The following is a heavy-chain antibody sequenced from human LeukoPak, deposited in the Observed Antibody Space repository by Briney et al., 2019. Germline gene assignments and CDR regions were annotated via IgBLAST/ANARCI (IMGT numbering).Heavy chain of an antibody. Sequence: PGGSLRLSCTTSGFTFSDYAVSWVRQAPGKGLEWICFIRNKANGGTTEYAEYVKGRFTISRDDSKTIEHLQMSSLKTEDTAVYYCSRFYRSGWARGDFYIWGQGTRVTVSS. CDR1: GFTFSDYA. CDR2: IRNKANGGTT. D-gene: IGHD6-19*01. CDR3: SRFYRSGWARGDFYI. V-gene: IGHV3-49*04. J-gene: IGHJ3*02.